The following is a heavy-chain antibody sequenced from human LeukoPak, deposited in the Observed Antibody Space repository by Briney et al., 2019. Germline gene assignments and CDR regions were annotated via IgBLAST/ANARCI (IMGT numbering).Heavy chain of an antibody. CDR2: IYTRGST. CDR1: GGSISSYY. D-gene: IGHD3-22*01. Sequence: SETLSLTCTVSGGSISSYYWSWIRQPAGKGLGWIGRIYTRGSTNYNPSLKSRVTKSVDTSKNQFSLKLSSVTAADTAVYYCAGEGHYYDSSGYYYGGEDYWGQGTLVTVSS. V-gene: IGHV4-4*07. J-gene: IGHJ4*02. CDR3: AGEGHYYDSSGYYYGGEDY.